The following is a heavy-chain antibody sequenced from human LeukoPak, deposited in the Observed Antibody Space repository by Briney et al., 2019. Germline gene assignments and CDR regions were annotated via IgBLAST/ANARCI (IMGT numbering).Heavy chain of an antibody. J-gene: IGHJ4*02. D-gene: IGHD3-22*01. CDR2: ISARSSTI. V-gene: IGHV3-48*01. CDR1: GFTFSTHS. Sequence: GGSLGLSCAASGFTFSTHSMNWVRQAPGKGLEWISYISARSSTIYYADSVKGRFTISRDNAKNSLYLQMNSLTAEDTAIYYCARDMIVTITFDYWGQGTLVTVSS. CDR3: ARDMIVTITFDY.